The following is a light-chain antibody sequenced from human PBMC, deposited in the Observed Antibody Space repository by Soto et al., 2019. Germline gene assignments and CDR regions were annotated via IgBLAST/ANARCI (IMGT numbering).Light chain of an antibody. Sequence: IVLTQSPGTLSLSPGERATLSCRASQSVSNNYLACYQQKPGQAPRPLIYGASNRATGIPDRFSGSGSGTDFTLTISKVEPEDFAVYDCQQYGTPRSVTFGQGTRLEIK. CDR2: GAS. CDR1: QSVSNNY. V-gene: IGKV3-20*01. CDR3: QQYGTPRSVT. J-gene: IGKJ5*01.